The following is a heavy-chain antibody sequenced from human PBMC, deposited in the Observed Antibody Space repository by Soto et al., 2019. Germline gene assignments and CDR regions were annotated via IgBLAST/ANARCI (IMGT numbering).Heavy chain of an antibody. CDR2: VDARGGP. J-gene: IGHJ4*02. CDR1: GFTFSRYD. D-gene: IGHD1-1*01. CDR3: ARDGLHGNVDH. V-gene: IGHV3-13*05. Sequence: ESGGGLVQPGGSLRLSCAASGFTFSRYDMHWVRQPTGKGLEWVTTVDARGGPYYLDSVKGRFTVSRDNDKHTLYLQVDNLRGEDTAVYYCARDGLHGNVDHWGQGTLVTVSS.